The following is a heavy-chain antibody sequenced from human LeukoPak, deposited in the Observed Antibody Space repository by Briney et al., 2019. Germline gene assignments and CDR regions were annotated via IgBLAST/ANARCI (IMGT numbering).Heavy chain of an antibody. CDR2: TRNKANNYAT. CDR3: TRWRSGSWSD. Sequence: GGSLRLSCAVSGYPFSDHYIDWVRQAPGKGLEWVGQTRNKANNYATEYAASIKGRFIISRDDSRNSVYLQMNSLKTEDAAVYYCTRWRSGSWSDWGQGTLVTVSS. CDR1: GYPFSDHY. J-gene: IGHJ4*02. D-gene: IGHD2-15*01. V-gene: IGHV3-72*01.